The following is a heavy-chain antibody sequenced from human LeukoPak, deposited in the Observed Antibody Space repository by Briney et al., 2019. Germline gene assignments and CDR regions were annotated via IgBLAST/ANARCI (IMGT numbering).Heavy chain of an antibody. CDR3: ARGDDYRDYYGMDV. D-gene: IGHD5-24*01. V-gene: IGHV4-31*03. CDR1: GGSISSGGYY. CDR2: IYYSGST. J-gene: IGHJ6*02. Sequence: PSETLSLTCTVSGGSISSGGYYWSWIRQHPGKGLEWIGYIYYSGSTYYNPSLKSRVTISVDTSKNQLSLKLSSVTAADTAVYYCARGDDYRDYYGMDVWGQGTTVTVSS.